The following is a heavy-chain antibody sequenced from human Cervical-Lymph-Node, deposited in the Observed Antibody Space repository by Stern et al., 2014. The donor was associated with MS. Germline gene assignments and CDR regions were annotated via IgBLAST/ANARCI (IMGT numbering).Heavy chain of an antibody. CDR3: ASGSLEGFDP. Sequence: VQLLESGAEVKKPGASVKVSCKASGYTFTSLGISWVRPAPGQGLEWMGWISAYNGNTSYAQRLQGRVTLTTDTSTSTAYMELRSLTSDDTAVYYCASGSLEGFDPWGQGTLVTVSS. J-gene: IGHJ5*02. CDR2: ISAYNGNT. D-gene: IGHD5-24*01. CDR1: GYTFTSLG. V-gene: IGHV1-18*01.